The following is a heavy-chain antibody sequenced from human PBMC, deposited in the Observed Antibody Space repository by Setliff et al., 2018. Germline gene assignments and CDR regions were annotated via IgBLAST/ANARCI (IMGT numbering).Heavy chain of an antibody. CDR2: IGHSGSI. V-gene: IGHV4-38-2*02. D-gene: IGHD2-21*02. CDR3: ARDLGHGGDSDY. CDR1: GFTFSDYY. Sequence: GSLRLSCAASGFTFSDYYMSWIRQPPGKGLEWVGNIGHSGSINYNPSLKSRLTISRDTSKNQVSLKLNSVTATDTAVYYCARDLGHGGDSDYWGQGILVTVSS. J-gene: IGHJ4*02.